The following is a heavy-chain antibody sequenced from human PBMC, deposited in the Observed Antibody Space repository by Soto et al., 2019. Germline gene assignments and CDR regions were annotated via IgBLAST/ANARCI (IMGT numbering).Heavy chain of an antibody. CDR1: GFTFSSYG. Sequence: QVPLVESGGGVVQPGRSLRLSCAASGFTFSSYGMHWVRQAPGKRLEWVAVIWYDGSNNYYADSVKGRFTTSRDNSNNTMYRQMNSLRAEDTAVYYSARDNSDDYIWGSYRYVGYFQHWGQGTLVIVSS. J-gene: IGHJ1*01. V-gene: IGHV3-33*01. D-gene: IGHD3-16*02. CDR3: ARDNSDDYIWGSYRYVGYFQH. CDR2: IWYDGSNN.